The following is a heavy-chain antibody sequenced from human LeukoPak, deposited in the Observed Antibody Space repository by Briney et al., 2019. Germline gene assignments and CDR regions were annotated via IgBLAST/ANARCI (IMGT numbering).Heavy chain of an antibody. V-gene: IGHV3-66*01. Sequence: GGSLTLSCAASGFTVSSSYMSWVREAPGKGLEWVSVIYSGGSTYYADSVKGRFTISRDNSKNTLYLQMNSLRAEDTAVYYCARDQSGYLDYWGQGTLVSVSS. CDR2: IYSGGST. J-gene: IGHJ4*02. CDR1: GFTVSSSY. D-gene: IGHD5-12*01. CDR3: ARDQSGYLDY.